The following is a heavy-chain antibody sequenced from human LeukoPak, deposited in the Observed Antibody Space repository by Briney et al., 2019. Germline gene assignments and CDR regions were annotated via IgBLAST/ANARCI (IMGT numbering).Heavy chain of an antibody. CDR1: GYSVSTNSAA. CDR3: ARGVGATQYYFYYMDV. CDR2: AYFRSKWNH. Sequence: SQTLSLTCAISGYSVSTNSAAWNWIRQSPSRGLEWLGRAYFRSKWNHDYAVSVKSRITVKPDTSKNQFSLQLNSVTPEDTAVYYCARGVGATQYYFYYMDVWGEGTTATVSS. J-gene: IGHJ6*03. V-gene: IGHV6-1*01. D-gene: IGHD1-26*01.